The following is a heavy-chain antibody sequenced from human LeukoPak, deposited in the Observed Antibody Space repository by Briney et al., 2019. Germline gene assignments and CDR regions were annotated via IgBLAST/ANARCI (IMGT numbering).Heavy chain of an antibody. Sequence: GGTLRLSCAASGFTFSSYGMSWVRQAPGKGLECVSTVIGSGDYTYYADSVKGRFTISRDNSKNTLYLQMNSLRAEDTAVYYCARDHSYSSSSYYFDYWGQGTLVTVSS. CDR1: GFTFSSYG. CDR3: ARDHSYSSSSYYFDY. D-gene: IGHD6-13*01. CDR2: VIGSGDYT. J-gene: IGHJ4*02. V-gene: IGHV3-23*01.